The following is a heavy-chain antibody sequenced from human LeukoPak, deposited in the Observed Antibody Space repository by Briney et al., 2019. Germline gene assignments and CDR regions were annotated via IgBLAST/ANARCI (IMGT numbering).Heavy chain of an antibody. J-gene: IGHJ6*04. CDR2: KKKDANEK. D-gene: IGHD3-3*01. CDR3: ARRRAQITTFGVVSQHYYRMDV. CDR1: VFTFRRYR. Sequence: PGVSLRLSCAASVFTFRRYRESGPPDAPGEGVEGLANKKKDANEKYYVDSVKGRFTSPRDNAKNSLYLQVNSLRSDDTAVYYCARRRAQITTFGVVSQHYYRMDVWGKGTTVTVSS. V-gene: IGHV3-7*01.